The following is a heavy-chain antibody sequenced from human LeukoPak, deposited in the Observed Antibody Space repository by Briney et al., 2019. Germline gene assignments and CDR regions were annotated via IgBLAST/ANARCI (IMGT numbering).Heavy chain of an antibody. Sequence: ASVKVSCKAFGYTFTGYYMHWVRQAPGQGLEGMGWINPNSGGTNYAQKFQGRVAMTRDTSISTAYMELRSLRSDDTAVYYCAKDRSGYEDYFDSWGQGTLVTVSS. CDR1: GYTFTGYY. J-gene: IGHJ4*02. CDR3: AKDRSGYEDYFDS. V-gene: IGHV1-2*02. CDR2: INPNSGGT. D-gene: IGHD3-3*01.